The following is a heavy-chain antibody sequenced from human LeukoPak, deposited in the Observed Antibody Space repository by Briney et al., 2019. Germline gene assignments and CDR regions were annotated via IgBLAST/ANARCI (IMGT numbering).Heavy chain of an antibody. CDR3: VLRKFGDPYGMDV. D-gene: IGHD3-10*01. CDR2: IYRSGST. J-gene: IGHJ6*04. Sequence: PSGTLSLTCAVSGGSISSSNWWSWVRQPPGKGLEWIGEIYRSGSTNYNPSLKSRVTISVDKSKNQFSLKLSSVTAADTAVYYCVLRKFGDPYGMDVWGKGTTVTVSS. CDR1: GGSISSSNW. V-gene: IGHV4-4*02.